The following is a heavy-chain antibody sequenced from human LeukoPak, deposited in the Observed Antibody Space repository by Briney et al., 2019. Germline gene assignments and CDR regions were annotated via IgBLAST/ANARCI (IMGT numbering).Heavy chain of an antibody. CDR3: ARDLRRGYYYYGMDV. CDR1: GFTFSSYG. J-gene: IGHJ6*02. Sequence: GGSLRLSCAASGFTFSSYGMHWVRQAPGKGLEWVAVISYDGSNKYYADSVKGRFTISRDNSKNTLYLQMNSLRAGDTAVYYCARDLRRGYYYYGMDVWGQGTTVTVSS. V-gene: IGHV3-30*03. CDR2: ISYDGSNK.